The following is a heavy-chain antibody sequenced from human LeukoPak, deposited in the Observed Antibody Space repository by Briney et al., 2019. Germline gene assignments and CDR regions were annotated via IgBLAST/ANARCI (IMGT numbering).Heavy chain of an antibody. CDR1: GFTFNTFA. Sequence: GGSLRLSCAASGFTFNTFAMSWVRQAPGKGLEWVSDLSASGGSTYYADSVKGRFTISRDNSRNTLYLQMNNLRVEDTAVYYCAKSGCSSTSCYIGYYFDYWGQGTLVTVSS. CDR2: LSASGGST. J-gene: IGHJ4*02. D-gene: IGHD2-2*02. CDR3: AKSGCSSTSCYIGYYFDY. V-gene: IGHV3-23*01.